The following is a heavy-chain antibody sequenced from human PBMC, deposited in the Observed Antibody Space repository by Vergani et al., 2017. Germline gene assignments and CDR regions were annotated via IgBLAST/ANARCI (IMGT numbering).Heavy chain of an antibody. D-gene: IGHD3-10*01. CDR2: IYYSGST. Sequence: QVQLQESGPGLVKHSETLSLTCTVSGGSISSYYWSWIRQPPGKGLEWIGYIYYSGSTNYNPSLKSRVTISVDTSKNQFSLKLSSVTAADTAVYYCARARWFGELFVFDPWGQGTLVTVSS. CDR1: GGSISSYY. CDR3: ARARWFGELFVFDP. J-gene: IGHJ5*02. V-gene: IGHV4-59*01.